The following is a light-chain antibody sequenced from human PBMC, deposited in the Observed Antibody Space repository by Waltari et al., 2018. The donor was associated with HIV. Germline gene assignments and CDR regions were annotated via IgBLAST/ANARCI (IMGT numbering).Light chain of an antibody. CDR3: AAWDDSLNGYV. CDR2: TNN. Sequence: QSVLTQSPSASGTPGQRVTISSTGSSSNIGSNAGEWYQNLPGTAPKLLIHTNNQRPSGIPDRFSGSKAGTSASLAISGLQSEDESDYYCAAWDDSLNGYVFGSGTKVTVL. CDR1: SSNIGSNA. J-gene: IGLJ1*01. V-gene: IGLV1-44*01.